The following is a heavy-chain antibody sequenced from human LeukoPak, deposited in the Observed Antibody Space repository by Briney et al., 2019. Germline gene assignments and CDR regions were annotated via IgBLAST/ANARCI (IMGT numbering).Heavy chain of an antibody. CDR1: GDSISSYY. CDR3: ARIVGATYYFDY. J-gene: IGHJ4*02. Sequence: SETLSLTCTVSGDSISSYYWSWIRQPPGKGLEWIGYIYYSGSTNYNPSLKSRVTISVDTSKNQFSLKLSSVTAADTAVYYCARIVGATYYFDYWGQGTLVTVSS. D-gene: IGHD1-26*01. CDR2: IYYSGST. V-gene: IGHV4-59*01.